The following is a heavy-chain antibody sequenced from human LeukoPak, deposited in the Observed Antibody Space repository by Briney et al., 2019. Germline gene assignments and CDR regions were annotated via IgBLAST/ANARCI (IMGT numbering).Heavy chain of an antibody. CDR2: ISGSGGST. CDR1: GFTFSSYA. D-gene: IGHD3-22*01. CDR3: AKGGGPARPMIVVVITPDY. Sequence: PGGPLRLSCAASGFTFSSYAMSWVRQAPGKGLEWVSAISGSGGSTYYADSVKGRFTISRDNSKNTLYLQMNSLRAEDTAVYYCAKGGGPARPMIVVVITPDYWGQGTLVTVSS. J-gene: IGHJ4*02. V-gene: IGHV3-23*01.